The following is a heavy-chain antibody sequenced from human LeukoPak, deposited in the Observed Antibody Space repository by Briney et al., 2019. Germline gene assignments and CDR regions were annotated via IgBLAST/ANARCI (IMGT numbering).Heavy chain of an antibody. V-gene: IGHV4-34*01. J-gene: IGHJ5*02. CDR3: ARGHRAYYYGSGNHWFDP. D-gene: IGHD3-10*01. Sequence: SETLSLTCAVYGGSFSGYYWSWIRQPPGKGLEWIGEINHSGSTNYNPSLKSRVTISVDTSKNQFSLKLSSVTAADTAVYYCARGHRAYYYGSGNHWFDPWGQGTLVTVSS. CDR2: INHSGST. CDR1: GGSFSGYY.